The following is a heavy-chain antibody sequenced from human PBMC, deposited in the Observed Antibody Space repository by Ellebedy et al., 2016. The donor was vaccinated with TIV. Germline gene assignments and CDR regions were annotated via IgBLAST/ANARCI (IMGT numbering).Heavy chain of an antibody. CDR3: AKEGEKGDF. J-gene: IGHJ4*02. CDR2: VRYDGSIE. Sequence: PGGSLRLSCAASGFTFGSFGMHWVRQAPGKGLEWVAFVRYDGSIEKYADSVEGRLTISRDNSKNTLYLQMNSLRSEDTAVYYCAKEGEKGDFWGQGTLVTVSS. V-gene: IGHV3-30*02. CDR1: GFTFGSFG.